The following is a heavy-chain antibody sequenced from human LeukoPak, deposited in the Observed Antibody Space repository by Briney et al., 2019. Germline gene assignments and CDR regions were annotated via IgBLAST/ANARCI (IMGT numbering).Heavy chain of an antibody. CDR2: IKKDGSET. CDR3: ARCPHDSTDYYSVSSHLDY. J-gene: IGHJ4*02. D-gene: IGHD3-22*01. V-gene: IGHV3-7*01. CDR1: GFTFSSYW. Sequence: GGSLRLSCAASGFTFSSYWMTWVRQAPGKGLEWVANIKKDGSETFYVDSVKGRFSISRDNAKNSLGLQMNSLSAEDTAVYYCARCPHDSTDYYSVSSHLDYWGQGTLVTVSS.